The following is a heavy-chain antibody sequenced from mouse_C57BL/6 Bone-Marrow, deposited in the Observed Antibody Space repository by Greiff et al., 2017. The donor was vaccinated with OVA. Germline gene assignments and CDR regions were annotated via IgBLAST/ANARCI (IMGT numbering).Heavy chain of an antibody. J-gene: IGHJ2*01. CDR2: ITHSGET. D-gene: IGHD2-1*01. CDR1: GFPITSGYY. Sequence: VQLVESGPGLVKPSQSLFLTCSITGFPITSGYYWIWIRQSPGKPLEWMGYITHSGETFYNPSLQSPISITRETSKNQFFLQLNSVTTEDTAMDYCAGDRGGNYVFDYWGQGTTLTVSS. V-gene: IGHV12-3*01. CDR3: AGDRGGNYVFDY.